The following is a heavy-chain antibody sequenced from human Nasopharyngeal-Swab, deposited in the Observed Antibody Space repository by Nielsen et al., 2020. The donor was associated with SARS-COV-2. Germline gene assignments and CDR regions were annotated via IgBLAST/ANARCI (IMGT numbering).Heavy chain of an antibody. CDR2: ISGGGSST. V-gene: IGHV3-23*03. D-gene: IGHD3-16*01. J-gene: IGHJ4*02. CDR1: GFTFGDYA. CDR3: AKVSPVWGGYTPPYNFDY. Sequence: GESLKISCTASGFTFGDYAMSWVRQAPGKGLEWVSTISGGGSSTYYADSMKGRFTISRDDSKNTLYVQMNSLRAEDTAVYYCAKVSPVWGGYTPPYNFDYWGQGTRVTVSS.